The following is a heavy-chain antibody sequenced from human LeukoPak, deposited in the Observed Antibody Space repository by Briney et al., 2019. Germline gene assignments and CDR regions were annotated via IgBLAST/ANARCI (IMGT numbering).Heavy chain of an antibody. CDR2: MNPNSGNT. V-gene: IGHV1-8*01. CDR3: ARGRRKMATPNDAFDI. J-gene: IGHJ3*02. Sequence: VSVKVSCKASGYTFTSYDINWVRQATGQGLEWMGWMNPNSGNTGYAQKFQGRVTMTRNTSISTAYMELSSLRSEDTAVYYCARGRRKMATPNDAFDIWGQGTMVTVSS. CDR1: GYTFTSYD. D-gene: IGHD5-24*01.